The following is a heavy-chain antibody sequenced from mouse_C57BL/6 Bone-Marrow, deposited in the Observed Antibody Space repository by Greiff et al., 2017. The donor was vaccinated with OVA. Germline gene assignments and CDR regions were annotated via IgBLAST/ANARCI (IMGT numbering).Heavy chain of an antibody. V-gene: IGHV1-9*01. CDR3: ARGNYEDV. CDR2: ILPGSGST. D-gene: IGHD2-4*01. J-gene: IGHJ1*03. Sequence: QVQLKESGAELMKPGASVKLSCKATGYTFTGYWIEWVQQRPGHGLEWIGEILPGSGSTNYKGKFKGQATLTADKASSTVYMQLSRLTSEDSAVYFCARGNYEDVWGTWTTVTVSS. CDR1: GYTFTGYW.